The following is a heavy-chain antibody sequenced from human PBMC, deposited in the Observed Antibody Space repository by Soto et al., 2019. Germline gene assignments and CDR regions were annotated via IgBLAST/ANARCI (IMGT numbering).Heavy chain of an antibody. CDR1: GFTFSSYA. Sequence: EVQLLESGXGXVXXXXXLRLSCAASGFTFSSYAMSWVRQAPGKGLEWVSAISGSGGRTYYADSVKARFTISRDNSKNTLYLQMNSLRAEDTAVYYCAKFSGDYVSGWFDPWGQGALVTVSS. CDR2: ISGSGGRT. V-gene: IGHV3-23*01. CDR3: AKFSGDYVSGWFDP. J-gene: IGHJ5*02. D-gene: IGHD4-17*01.